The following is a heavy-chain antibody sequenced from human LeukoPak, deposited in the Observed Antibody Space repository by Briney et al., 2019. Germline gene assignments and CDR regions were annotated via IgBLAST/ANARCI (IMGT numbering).Heavy chain of an antibody. CDR1: GYTFTSYG. D-gene: IGHD2-2*01. J-gene: IGHJ6*02. CDR2: IIPIFGTA. V-gene: IGHV1-69*13. CDR3: ARDTTLGYCSSTSCPHGMDV. Sequence: ASVKVSCKASGYTFTSYGISWVRQAPGQGLEWMGGIIPIFGTANYAQKFQGRVTITADESTSTAYMELSSLRSEGTAVYYCARDTTLGYCSSTSCPHGMDVWGQGTTVTVSS.